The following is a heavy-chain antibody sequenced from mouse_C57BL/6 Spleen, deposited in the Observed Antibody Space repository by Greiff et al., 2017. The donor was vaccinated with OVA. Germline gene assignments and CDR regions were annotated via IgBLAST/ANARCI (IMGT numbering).Heavy chain of an antibody. CDR3: TKGTAQATNYFDY. CDR2: IYPGNSDT. CDR1: GYTFTSYW. V-gene: IGHV1-5*01. J-gene: IGHJ2*01. D-gene: IGHD3-2*02. Sequence: EVQLQQSGTVLARPGASVKMSCKTSGYTFTSYWMHWVKQRPGQGLEWIGAIYPGNSDTSYNQKFKGKAKLTAVTSASTAYMELSSLTNEDSAVYYCTKGTAQATNYFDYWGQGTTLTVSA.